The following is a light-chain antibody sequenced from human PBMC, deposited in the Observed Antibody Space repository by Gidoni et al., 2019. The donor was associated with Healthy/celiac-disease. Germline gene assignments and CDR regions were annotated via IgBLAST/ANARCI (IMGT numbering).Light chain of an antibody. CDR1: QNISSY. V-gene: IGKV1-39*01. CDR2: AAS. J-gene: IGKJ3*01. Sequence: DIQLTHSPPSPSASVGDSVTIIRRESQNISSYLNWYQQKPGKAPKLLIYAASSLQSGVPSRFSGSGSGTDFTLTISSLQPEDVATYYCQQSYSTPFTFGPGTKVDIK. CDR3: QQSYSTPFT.